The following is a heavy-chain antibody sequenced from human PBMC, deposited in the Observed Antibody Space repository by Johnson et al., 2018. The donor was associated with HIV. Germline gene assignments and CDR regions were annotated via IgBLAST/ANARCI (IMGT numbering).Heavy chain of an antibody. D-gene: IGHD7-27*01. V-gene: IGHV3-7*01. Sequence: VQLVESGGGLVQPGGSLRLSCAASGFTFSSYWMSWVRQAPGKGLEWVANIKQDGSEKYYVDSVKGRFTISRDNAKNTLYLQMNSRRAEDTAVYYCARDFGLFLGKDDAFDIWGQGTMVTVSS. J-gene: IGHJ3*02. CDR3: ARDFGLFLGKDDAFDI. CDR2: IKQDGSEK. CDR1: GFTFSSYW.